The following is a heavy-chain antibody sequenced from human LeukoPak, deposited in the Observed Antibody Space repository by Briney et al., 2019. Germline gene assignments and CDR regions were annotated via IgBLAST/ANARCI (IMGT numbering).Heavy chain of an antibody. CDR2: IIPIFRTT. V-gene: IGHV1-69*05. CDR1: GGTFSNYA. J-gene: IGHJ5*01. D-gene: IGHD1-26*01. Sequence: SVKVSCKASGGTFSNYAFSRVRQAPGQGLEWMGGIIPIFRTTNYAEQFQGRVTITTDESTNTAYLDLSSLRSEDTAVYYCAKDDGSATMGFDSWGQGTLVSVSS. CDR3: AKDDGSATMGFDS.